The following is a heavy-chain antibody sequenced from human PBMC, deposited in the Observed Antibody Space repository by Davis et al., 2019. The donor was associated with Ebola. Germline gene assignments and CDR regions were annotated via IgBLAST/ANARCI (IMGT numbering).Heavy chain of an antibody. CDR3: AKDTSTIWFDI. CDR2: GTSADT. CDR1: GFIFSTYV. D-gene: IGHD1-26*01. Sequence: GESLKISCSASGFIFSTYVMSWVRQAPGKGLEWVSTYGTSADTYYADSVKGRFTISRDNSKNTLYLQMNGLRVEDTAIYYCAKDTSTIWFDIWGQGTMVTVSS. J-gene: IGHJ3*02. V-gene: IGHV3-23*01.